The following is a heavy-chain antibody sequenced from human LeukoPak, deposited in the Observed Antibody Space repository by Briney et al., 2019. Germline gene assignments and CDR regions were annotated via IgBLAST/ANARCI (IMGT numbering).Heavy chain of an antibody. CDR2: IIPILGIA. D-gene: IGHD2-2*01. Sequence: GSSVKVSCKASGGTFSSYTISWVRQAPGQGLEWMGRIIPILGIANYAQKFQGRVTITADESTSTAYMELSSLRSEDTAVYYCATCSSTSCYGVPYYFDYWGQGTLVTVSS. CDR1: GGTFSSYT. J-gene: IGHJ4*02. CDR3: ATCSSTSCYGVPYYFDY. V-gene: IGHV1-69*02.